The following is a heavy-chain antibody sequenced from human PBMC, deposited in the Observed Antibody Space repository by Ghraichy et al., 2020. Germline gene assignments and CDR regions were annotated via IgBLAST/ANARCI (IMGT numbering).Heavy chain of an antibody. CDR2: ISSSGSTI. V-gene: IGHV3-48*03. D-gene: IGHD6-19*01. Sequence: GGSLRLSCAASGFTFSSYEMNWVRQAPGKGLEWVSYISSSGSTIYYADSVKGRFTISRDNAKNSLYLQMNSLRAEDTAVYYCARGVAVAPLGGWFDPWGQGTLVTVSS. CDR1: GFTFSSYE. CDR3: ARGVAVAPLGGWFDP. J-gene: IGHJ5*02.